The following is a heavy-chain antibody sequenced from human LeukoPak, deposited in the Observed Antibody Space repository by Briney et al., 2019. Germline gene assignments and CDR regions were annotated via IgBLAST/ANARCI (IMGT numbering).Heavy chain of an antibody. V-gene: IGHV3-23*01. D-gene: IGHD6-13*01. CDR3: VKDRYSSSWFDY. Sequence: GGPLRLSCAASGFTFSSYAMSWVRQAPGKGMEWVSAISGSGGSTYYADSVKGRFTISRDNSKNTLYLQMNSLRAEDTAVYYCVKDRYSSSWFDYWGQGTLVTVSS. CDR2: ISGSGGST. CDR1: GFTFSSYA. J-gene: IGHJ4*02.